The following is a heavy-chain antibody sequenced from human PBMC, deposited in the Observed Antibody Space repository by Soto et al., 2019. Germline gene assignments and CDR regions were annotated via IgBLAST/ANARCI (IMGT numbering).Heavy chain of an antibody. CDR3: PGEVASGY. CDR2: ISRDGGTK. D-gene: IGHD2-21*01. Sequence: QVPLVESGGGVVQPGRSLRLSCAVSGFTVSTYGMHWVRQAPGKGLEWVAVISRDGGTKFYADSVKGRFTISKDNSRRPLFLEMDGLRSGGRAVYYCPGEVASGYWGQGTLVTVSS. J-gene: IGHJ4*02. V-gene: IGHV3-30*03. CDR1: GFTVSTYG.